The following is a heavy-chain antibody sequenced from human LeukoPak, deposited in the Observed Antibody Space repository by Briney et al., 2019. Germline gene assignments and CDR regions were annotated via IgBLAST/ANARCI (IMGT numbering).Heavy chain of an antibody. D-gene: IGHD3-3*01. V-gene: IGHV4-39*01. CDR1: GGSISSSSYY. CDR2: IYYSGST. CDR3: ARDYYDFWSGYSYYFDY. J-gene: IGHJ4*02. Sequence: SETLSLTCTVSGGSISSSSYYWGWIRQPPGKGLEWIGSIYYSGSTYYNPSLKSRVTISVDTSKNPFSLKLSSVTAADTAVYYCARDYYDFWSGYSYYFDYWGQGTLVTVSS.